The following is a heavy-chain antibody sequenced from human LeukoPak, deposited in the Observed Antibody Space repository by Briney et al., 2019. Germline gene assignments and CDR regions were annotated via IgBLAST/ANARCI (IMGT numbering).Heavy chain of an antibody. CDR2: INHSGST. D-gene: IGHD2-15*01. V-gene: IGHV4-34*01. Sequence: SETLSLTCAVYGGSFSGYYWSWIRKPPGKGLEWIGEINHSGSTNYNPSLKSRVTISVDTSKNQFSLKLSSVTAADTAVYYCARVLGYCSGGSCTDAFDIWGQGTMVTVSS. CDR1: GGSFSGYY. J-gene: IGHJ3*02. CDR3: ARVLGYCSGGSCTDAFDI.